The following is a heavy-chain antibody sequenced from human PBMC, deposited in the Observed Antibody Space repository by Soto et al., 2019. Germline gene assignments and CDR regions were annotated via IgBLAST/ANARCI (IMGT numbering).Heavy chain of an antibody. CDR3: ARLSKQPPDY. Sequence: SETLSLTCTVSGGSISSSSYYWGWIRQPPGKGLEWIGSIYYSGSTYYNPSLKSRVTISVDTSKNQFSLKLSSVTAADTAVYYCARLSKQPPDYWGQGTLVTVSS. CDR1: GGSISSSSYY. V-gene: IGHV4-39*01. J-gene: IGHJ4*02. CDR2: IYYSGST. D-gene: IGHD1-1*01.